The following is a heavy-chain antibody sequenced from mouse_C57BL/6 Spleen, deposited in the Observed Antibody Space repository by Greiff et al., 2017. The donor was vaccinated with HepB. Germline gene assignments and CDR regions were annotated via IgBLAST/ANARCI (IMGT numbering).Heavy chain of an antibody. V-gene: IGHV1-50*01. Sequence: QVQLQQPGAELVKPGASVKLSCKASGYTFTSYWMQWVKQRPGQGLEWIGEIDPSDSYTNYNQKFKGKATLTVDTSSSTAYMQLSSLTSEDSAVYYCARRAVVATDYAMDYWGQGTSVTVSS. CDR2: IDPSDSYT. J-gene: IGHJ4*01. CDR3: ARRAVVATDYAMDY. D-gene: IGHD1-1*01. CDR1: GYTFTSYW.